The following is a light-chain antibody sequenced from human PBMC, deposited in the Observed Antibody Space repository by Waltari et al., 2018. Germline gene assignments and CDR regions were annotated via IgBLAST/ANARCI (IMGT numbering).Light chain of an antibody. CDR2: VAS. J-gene: IGKJ5*01. V-gene: IGKV1-12*01. CDR3: QQANSFPLT. CDR1: QDIRTS. Sequence: DIQMTQSPSSVSASIGDRVTITCRASQDIRTSLAWYQQKPGKAPKLLSCVASSLQSGVPPRCSGSGSGTDFTLTINSLQPEDFASYYCQQANSFPLTFGQGTRLEIK.